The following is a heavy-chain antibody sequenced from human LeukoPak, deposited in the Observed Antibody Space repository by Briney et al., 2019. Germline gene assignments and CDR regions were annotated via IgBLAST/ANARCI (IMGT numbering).Heavy chain of an antibody. Sequence: GGSLRLSCAASGFTFSSYAMHWVRQAPGKGLEWVAVISYDGSNKYYADSVKGRFTISRDNSKNTLYLQMNSLRAEDTAVYYCARDSFGFDPWGQGTLVTVSS. J-gene: IGHJ5*02. CDR3: ARDSFGFDP. CDR1: GFTFSSYA. CDR2: ISYDGSNK. V-gene: IGHV3-30*04.